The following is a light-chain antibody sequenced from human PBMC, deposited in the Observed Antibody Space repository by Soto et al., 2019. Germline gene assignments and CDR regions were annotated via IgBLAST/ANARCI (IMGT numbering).Light chain of an antibody. CDR2: EGS. V-gene: IGLV2-23*01. J-gene: IGLJ2*01. Sequence: QSVLTQPASVSGSPGQSLTISCTGSSGDLGTYNLVSWYQHHPGKAPKLMIYEGSKRPSGVSNRFFASKSGTTASLTISGLQAEDEADYYCCSYAGSMTVVFGGGTKLTVL. CDR1: SGDLGTYNL. CDR3: CSYAGSMTVV.